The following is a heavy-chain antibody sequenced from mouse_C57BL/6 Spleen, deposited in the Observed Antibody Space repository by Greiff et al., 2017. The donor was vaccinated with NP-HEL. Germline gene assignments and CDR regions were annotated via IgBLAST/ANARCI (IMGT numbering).Heavy chain of an antibody. CDR2: INPSSGYT. J-gene: IGHJ3*01. D-gene: IGHD2-4*01. CDR3: ARSDYDYDGGFAY. Sequence: VQLQQSGAELARPGASVKMSCKASGYTFTSYTMHWVKQRPGQGLEWIGYINPSSGYTKYNQKFKDKATLTADKSSSTAYMRLISLTSEDSAVYYCARSDYDYDGGFAYWGQGTLVTVSA. V-gene: IGHV1-4*01. CDR1: GYTFTSYT.